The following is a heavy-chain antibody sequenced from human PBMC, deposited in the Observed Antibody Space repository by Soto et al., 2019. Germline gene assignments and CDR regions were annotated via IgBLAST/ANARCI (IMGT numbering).Heavy chain of an antibody. CDR1: EFALRTFT. CDR2: FGSDTSAI. J-gene: IGHJ6*02. Sequence: GGSLRLSCAASEFALRTFTMNWVRQAPGKGLEWLAYFGSDTSAIYYADSVKGRFTISRDDAKNSLDLQMNSLRAEDTAVYYCARDNSSGWLDHYYFGMDVWGQGTTVTVSS. CDR3: ARDNSSGWLDHYYFGMDV. V-gene: IGHV3-48*01. D-gene: IGHD6-19*01.